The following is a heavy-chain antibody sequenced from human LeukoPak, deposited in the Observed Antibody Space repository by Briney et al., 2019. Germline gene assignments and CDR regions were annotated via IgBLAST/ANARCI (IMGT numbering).Heavy chain of an antibody. D-gene: IGHD3-3*01. CDR2: IYYSGST. CDR1: GGSISSSSYY. V-gene: IGHV4-39*01. Sequence: PSETLSLTCTVSGGSISSSSYYWGWIRQPPGKGLEWIGGIYYSGSTYYNPSLKSRVTISVDTSKNQFSLKLSSVTAADTAVYYCARLPYYDFWSGYYTWFDPWGQGTLVTVSS. CDR3: ARLPYYDFWSGYYTWFDP. J-gene: IGHJ5*02.